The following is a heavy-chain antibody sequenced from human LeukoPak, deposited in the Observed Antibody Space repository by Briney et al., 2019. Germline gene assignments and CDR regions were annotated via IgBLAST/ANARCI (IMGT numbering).Heavy chain of an antibody. CDR3: AKDRLSRDFDY. Sequence: QPGGSLRLSCAASGFTFSSYGMHWVRQAPGKGLEWVAFIRYDGSNKYYADSVKGRFTISRDNSKNTLYLQMNSLRAEDTAVYYCAKDRLSRDFDYWGQGTLVTVSS. J-gene: IGHJ4*02. CDR2: IRYDGSNK. CDR1: GFTFSSYG. V-gene: IGHV3-30*02. D-gene: IGHD5/OR15-5a*01.